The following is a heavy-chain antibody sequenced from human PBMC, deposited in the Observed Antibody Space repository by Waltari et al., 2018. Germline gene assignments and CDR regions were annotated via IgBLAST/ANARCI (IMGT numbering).Heavy chain of an antibody. V-gene: IGHV1-69*05. D-gene: IGHD3-10*01. J-gene: IGHJ3*02. Sequence: QVQLVQSGAEVKKPGSSVKVSCKASGGTFSSYAISWVRPATGQGLEWMGWIIPIFGTANYAQKFQGRVTITTDESTSTAYMELSSLRSEDTAVYYCASASSGSYYNFAFDIWGQGTMVTVSS. CDR1: GGTFSSYA. CDR3: ASASSGSYYNFAFDI. CDR2: IIPIFGTA.